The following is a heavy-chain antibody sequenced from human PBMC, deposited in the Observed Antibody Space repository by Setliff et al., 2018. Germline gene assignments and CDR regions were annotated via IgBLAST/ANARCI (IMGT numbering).Heavy chain of an antibody. CDR1: GFTFSSYN. CDR2: ISSRSSYI. CDR3: ARAGPPYYFDY. J-gene: IGHJ4*02. D-gene: IGHD3-16*01. Sequence: GSLRLSCAASGFTFSSYNMDWVRQAPGKGLEWVSSISSRSSYIYYADSVKGRFTISRDNAKNSLYLQMNSLRAEDTAVYYCARAGPPYYFDYWGQGTLVTVSS. V-gene: IGHV3-21*01.